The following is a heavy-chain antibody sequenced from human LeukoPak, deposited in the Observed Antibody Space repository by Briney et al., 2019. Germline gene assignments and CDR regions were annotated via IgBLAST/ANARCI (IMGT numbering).Heavy chain of an antibody. CDR2: IYYSGST. J-gene: IGHJ5*02. CDR1: GGSIRPYY. V-gene: IGHV4-59*08. CDR3: ARRRIGDSTITIYNWFDP. D-gene: IGHD4-11*01. Sequence: SETLSLTCTVSGGSIRPYYWSWIRQPPGKALEWIGYIYYSGSTNYNPSLKSRLTISVDTSKNQFSLKLRSVTAADTAVYYCARRRIGDSTITIYNWFDPWGQGTLVTVSS.